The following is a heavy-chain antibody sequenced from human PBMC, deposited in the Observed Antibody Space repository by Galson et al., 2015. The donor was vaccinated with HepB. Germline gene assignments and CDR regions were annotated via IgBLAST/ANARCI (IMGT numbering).Heavy chain of an antibody. CDR1: GGSFSGYH. J-gene: IGHJ4*02. CDR3: ARVPTRYYYDRGGAL. CDR2: IYYSGST. V-gene: IGHV4-31*11. D-gene: IGHD3-22*01. Sequence: TLSLTCAVYGGSFSGYHWSWIRQHPGKGLEWIGYIYYSGSTYYNPSLKSRVTISVDTSKNQFSLKLSSVTAADTAVYYCARVPTRYYYDRGGALWGQGTLVTVSS.